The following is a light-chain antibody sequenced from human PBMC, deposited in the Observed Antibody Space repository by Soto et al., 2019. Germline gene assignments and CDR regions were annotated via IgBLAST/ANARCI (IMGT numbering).Light chain of an antibody. V-gene: IGLV2-14*03. Sequence: QSALTQPASVSGSPGQSITLSCTGTSSDIGGYNYVSWYQQHPGKAPKLMIYDVTNRPSGVSNRFSGSKSGNTASLTISGLQAEDEADYYCSSYRSGSTQVFGPGTKLTVL. CDR1: SSDIGGYNY. CDR2: DVT. CDR3: SSYRSGSTQV. J-gene: IGLJ1*01.